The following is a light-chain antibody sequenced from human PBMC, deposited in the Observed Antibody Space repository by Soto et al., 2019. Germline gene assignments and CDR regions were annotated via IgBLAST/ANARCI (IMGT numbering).Light chain of an antibody. CDR1: QSISSW. V-gene: IGKV1-5*01. CDR2: DAS. J-gene: IGKJ1*01. CDR3: QQYNSYQWT. Sequence: DIQMTQSPSTLSASVGDRVTITYRASQSISSWLAWYQQKPGKAPKLLIYDASSLESGVPSRFSGSGSGTEFTLTISSLQPDDFATYYCQQYNSYQWTFGQGTKVEIK.